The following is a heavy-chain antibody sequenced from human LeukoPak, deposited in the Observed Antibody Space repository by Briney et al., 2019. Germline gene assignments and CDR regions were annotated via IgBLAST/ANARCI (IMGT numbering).Heavy chain of an antibody. CDR3: AREVDTAMVTGDY. D-gene: IGHD5-18*01. Sequence: PGGSLRLSCAASGFTFSSYGMHWVRQAPGKGLEWVAVISYDGSNKYYADSVKGRFTISRDNSKNTLYLQMNSLRAEDTAMYYCAREVDTAMVTGDYWGQGTLVTVSS. CDR1: GFTFSSYG. CDR2: ISYDGSNK. J-gene: IGHJ4*02. V-gene: IGHV3-30*03.